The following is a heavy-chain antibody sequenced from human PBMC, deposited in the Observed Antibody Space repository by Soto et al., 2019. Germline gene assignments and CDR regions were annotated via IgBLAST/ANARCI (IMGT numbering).Heavy chain of an antibody. CDR2: IYYSGST. CDR1: GGSISSGGYY. CDR3: ARCGFDWLLSAAYGMDV. J-gene: IGHJ6*02. D-gene: IGHD3-9*01. V-gene: IGHV4-31*03. Sequence: LSLTCTVSGGSISSGGYYWSWIRQHPGKGLEWIGYIYYSGSTYYNPSLKSRVTISVDTSKNQFSLKLSSVTAADTAVYYCARCGFDWLLSAAYGMDVWGQGTTVT.